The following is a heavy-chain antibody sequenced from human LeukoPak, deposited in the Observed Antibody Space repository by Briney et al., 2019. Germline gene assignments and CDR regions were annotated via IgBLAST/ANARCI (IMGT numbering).Heavy chain of an antibody. CDR2: IIPIFGTA. Sequence: SVNVSCKASGGTFSIYAISWVRQAPGQGLEWMGGIIPIFGTANYAQKFQGRVTITADESTSTAYMELSSLRSEDTAVYYCARESRPAYYYYGMDVWGQGTTVTVSS. J-gene: IGHJ6*02. D-gene: IGHD2-2*01. CDR1: GGTFSIYA. V-gene: IGHV1-69*13. CDR3: ARESRPAYYYYGMDV.